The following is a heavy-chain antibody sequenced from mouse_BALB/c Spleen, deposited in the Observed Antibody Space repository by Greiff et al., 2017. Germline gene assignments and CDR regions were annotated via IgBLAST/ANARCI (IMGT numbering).Heavy chain of an antibody. D-gene: IGHD1-2*01. V-gene: IGHV5-6*01. J-gene: IGHJ2*01. Sequence: EVQLVESGGDLVKPGGSLKLSCAASGFTFSSYGMSWVRQTPDKRLEWVATISSGGSYTYYPDSVKGRFTISRDNAKNTLYLQMSSLKSEDTAMYDCAREGTASYVDYWGQGTTLTVSS. CDR3: AREGTASYVDY. CDR1: GFTFSSYG. CDR2: ISSGGSYT.